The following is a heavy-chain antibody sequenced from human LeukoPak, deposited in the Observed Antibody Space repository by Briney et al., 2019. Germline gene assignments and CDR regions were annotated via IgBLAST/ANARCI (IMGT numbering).Heavy chain of an antibody. Sequence: ASVKVSRKASGYTFTSYYMHWVRQAPGQGLEWMGIINPSGGSTSYAQKFQGRVTMTRDMSTSTVYMELSSLRSEDTAVYYCARDAVEWTLDTAMSTQDWGQGTLVTVSS. CDR2: INPSGGST. V-gene: IGHV1-46*01. CDR3: ARDAVEWTLDTAMSTQD. D-gene: IGHD5-18*01. J-gene: IGHJ4*02. CDR1: GYTFTSYY.